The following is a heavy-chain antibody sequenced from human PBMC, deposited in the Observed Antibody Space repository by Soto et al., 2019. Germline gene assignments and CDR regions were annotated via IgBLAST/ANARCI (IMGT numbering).Heavy chain of an antibody. D-gene: IGHD6-13*01. J-gene: IGHJ4*02. CDR2: INPSGGST. CDR3: ARDVAAADY. CDR1: GYTFTSSY. V-gene: IGHV1-46*01. Sequence: ASVKVSCKASGYTFTSSYMHWVRQAPGQGLEWMGIINPSGGSTSYAQKFQGRVTITRDTSASTAYMELSSLRSEDTAVYYCARDVAAADYWGQGTLVTVSS.